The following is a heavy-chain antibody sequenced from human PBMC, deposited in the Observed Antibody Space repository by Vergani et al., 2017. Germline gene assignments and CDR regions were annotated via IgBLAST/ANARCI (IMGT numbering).Heavy chain of an antibody. V-gene: IGHV3-74*03. CDR1: GFSFNTYW. CDR2: IDEYGNRA. CDR3: VRTEYGTGIDFNTRFDS. Sequence: EVQLVESGGGSVQSGGSLRLSCVASGFSFNTYWMHWVRQVPGKGLMWVARIDEYGNRATYGDFETGRFTISRDNAKNTVFLQMNNLRADDAGVYYCVRTEYGTGIDFNTRFDSWGQGALVTVS. J-gene: IGHJ5*01. D-gene: IGHD1-1*01.